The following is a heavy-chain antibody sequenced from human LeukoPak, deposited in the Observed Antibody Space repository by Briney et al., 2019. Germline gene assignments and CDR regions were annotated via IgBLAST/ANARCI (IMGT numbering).Heavy chain of an antibody. CDR1: GFTFDSYS. CDR2: ISNSGSPI. V-gene: IGHV3-48*01. Sequence: GGSLRLSCVVSGFTFDSYSMNWVRQAPGKGLEWISYISNSGSPIYYADSVKGRFTISRDKDKSSLYLQMNSLAADDTAVYYCARGLALGLTVTPKAFDYWGHGTLVTASS. D-gene: IGHD4-11*01. CDR3: ARGLALGLTVTPKAFDY. J-gene: IGHJ4*01.